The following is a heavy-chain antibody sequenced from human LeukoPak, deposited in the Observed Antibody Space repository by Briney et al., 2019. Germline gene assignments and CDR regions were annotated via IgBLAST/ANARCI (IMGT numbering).Heavy chain of an antibody. D-gene: IGHD5-18*01. CDR3: ARDPNSYGQGGHFDY. V-gene: IGHV3-30-3*01. J-gene: IGHJ4*02. CDR2: ISYDGSNK. CDR1: GFTFRSYA. Sequence: PGGSLRLSCAASGFTFRSYALHWIRQAPGKGLEWVALISYDGSNKYYADSVKGRFTISRDNSKNTVYLQMNSLRAEDTAVYYCARDPNSYGQGGHFDYWGQGTLVTVSS.